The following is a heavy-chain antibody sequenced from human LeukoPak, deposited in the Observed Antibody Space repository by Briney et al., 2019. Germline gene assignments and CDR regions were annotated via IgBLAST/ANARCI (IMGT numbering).Heavy chain of an antibody. J-gene: IGHJ6*02. V-gene: IGHV3-30-3*01. CDR1: GFPFSSFA. CDR2: ILYDGSNT. D-gene: IGHD5-12*01. CDR3: AGDGNSGYAHYLYYGMDV. Sequence: GGSLRLSCAASGFPFSSFAMHWVRQAPGKGLDWVAVILYDGSNTYYADSVKGRFTISRDNSKNTLYLQMNSLGAEDTALYYCAGDGNSGYAHYLYYGMDVWGQGTTVTVSS.